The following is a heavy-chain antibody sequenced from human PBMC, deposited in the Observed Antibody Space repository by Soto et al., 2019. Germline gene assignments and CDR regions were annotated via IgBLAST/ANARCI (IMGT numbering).Heavy chain of an antibody. Sequence: QVQLVQSGAEVKKPGASVKVSCKASGYRFASYGITWVRQDPGQGLEWMGWISAYNGNTNYAQKLQGRVTMSTDTSTSTAYMELRSLRANDTAVYYCGRSVGLSYGMDVWGQGTTVTVSS. CDR2: ISAYNGNT. D-gene: IGHD1-26*01. CDR3: GRSVGLSYGMDV. CDR1: GYRFASYG. V-gene: IGHV1-18*01. J-gene: IGHJ6*02.